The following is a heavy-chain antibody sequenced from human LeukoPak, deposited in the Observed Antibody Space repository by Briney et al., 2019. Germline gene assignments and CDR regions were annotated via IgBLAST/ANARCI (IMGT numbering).Heavy chain of an antibody. CDR3: AKDHTTVTTKGDNWFDP. Sequence: PGGSLRLSCAASGFTFSSYGMHWVRQAPGKGLEWVAFIRYDGSNKYYADSVKGRFTISRDNSKNTLYLQMNSLRAEDTAVYYCAKDHTTVTTKGDNWFDPWGQGTLVTVSP. CDR2: IRYDGSNK. J-gene: IGHJ5*02. V-gene: IGHV3-30*02. D-gene: IGHD4-11*01. CDR1: GFTFSSYG.